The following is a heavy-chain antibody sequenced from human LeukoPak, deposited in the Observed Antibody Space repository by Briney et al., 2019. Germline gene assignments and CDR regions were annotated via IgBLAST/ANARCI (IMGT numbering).Heavy chain of an antibody. V-gene: IGHV3-7*04. J-gene: IGHJ4*02. CDR2: IRNDGSEK. D-gene: IGHD6-13*01. Sequence: GGSLRLSCAASGFAFSNYWMGWVRQPPGKGLEWVANIRNDGSEKYYVDSVKGRFTISRDNAKNSLYLQMSSLRAEDTAVYYCARVGTAEGTLEDYWGQGTLVTVSS. CDR1: GFAFSNYW. CDR3: ARVGTAEGTLEDY.